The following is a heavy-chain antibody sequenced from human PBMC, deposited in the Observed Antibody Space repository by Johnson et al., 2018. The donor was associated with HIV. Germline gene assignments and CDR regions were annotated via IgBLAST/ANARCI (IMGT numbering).Heavy chain of an antibody. Sequence: VQLVESGGGLVQPGGSLRLSCAASGFTVRSSYMSWVRQAPGKGLEHVSVIYSGGSTYDADSVKGRFTISRDNSKNTLYLQMHSLRIEDTAVYYCAKVHIAARWSDAFDIWGQGTMVTVSS. CDR1: GFTVRSSY. V-gene: IGHV3-66*02. CDR2: IYSGGST. J-gene: IGHJ3*02. CDR3: AKVHIAARWSDAFDI. D-gene: IGHD6-6*01.